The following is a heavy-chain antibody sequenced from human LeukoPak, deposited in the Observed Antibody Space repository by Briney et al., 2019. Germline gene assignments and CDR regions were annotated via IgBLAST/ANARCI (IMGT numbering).Heavy chain of an antibody. Sequence: ASVKVSCKVSGYTLTELSMHWVRQAPGKGLEWMGGFDPEDGETIYAQKFQGRVTMTEDTSTDTAYMELSSLRSEDTAVYYCATGIGGYPNLVYWGQGTLVTVSP. V-gene: IGHV1-24*01. J-gene: IGHJ4*02. CDR1: GYTLTELS. CDR3: ATGIGGYPNLVY. D-gene: IGHD5-12*01. CDR2: FDPEDGET.